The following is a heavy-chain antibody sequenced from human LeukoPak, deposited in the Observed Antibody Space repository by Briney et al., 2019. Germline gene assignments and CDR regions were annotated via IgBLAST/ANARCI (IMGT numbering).Heavy chain of an antibody. D-gene: IGHD3-22*01. V-gene: IGHV1-46*01. J-gene: IGHJ4*02. CDR2: INPSGGST. CDR1: GYTFTSYY. CDR3: VRDLYYDTGDLDY. Sequence: ASVKVSCKASGYTFTSYYMHWVRQAPGQGLEWMGIINPSGGSTSYAQKFQGRVTMTRDTSTSTAYMELRSLRSDDTAVYYCVRDLYYDTGDLDYWGQGTLVTVSS.